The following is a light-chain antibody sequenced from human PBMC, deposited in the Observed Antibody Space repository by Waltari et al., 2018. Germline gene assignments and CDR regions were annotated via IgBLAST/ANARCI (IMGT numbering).Light chain of an antibody. V-gene: IGLV1-47*01. J-gene: IGLJ3*02. CDR1: GSNVRRTY. CDR2: RND. CDR3: AVWDDSVSGWV. Sequence: QSVVTQPPPASETPGHRVTISCSGRGSNVRRTYVTWYQQVPGTAPNVVIYRNDRRPSGVPDRFSGSKSGTSASLAISGLRSEDEADYYCAVWDDSVSGWVFGGGTKLTVL.